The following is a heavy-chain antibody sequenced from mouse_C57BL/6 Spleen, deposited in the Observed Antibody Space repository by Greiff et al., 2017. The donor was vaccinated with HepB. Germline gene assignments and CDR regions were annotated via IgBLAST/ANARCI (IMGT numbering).Heavy chain of an antibody. J-gene: IGHJ3*01. CDR3: ARQGTGSWFAY. CDR2: IDPSDSYT. D-gene: IGHD4-1*01. CDR1: GYTFTSYW. Sequence: QVQLQQPGAELVKPGASVKLSCKASGYTFTSYWMQWVKQRPGQGLEWIGEIDPSDSYTNYNQKFKGKATLTVDTSSSTAYMQLSSLTSEDSAVYYCARQGTGSWFAYWGQGTLVTVSA. V-gene: IGHV1-50*01.